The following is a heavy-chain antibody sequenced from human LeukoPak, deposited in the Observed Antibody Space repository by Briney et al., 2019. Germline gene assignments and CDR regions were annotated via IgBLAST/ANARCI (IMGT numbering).Heavy chain of an antibody. D-gene: IGHD2-15*01. CDR3: ARAGEDIVVVVAATLDAFDI. CDR2: ISAYNGNT. J-gene: IGHJ3*02. CDR1: GYTFTSYG. Sequence: GASVKVSCKASGYTFTSYGISWVRQAPGQGLEWMGWISAYNGNTNYAQKLQGRVTMTTDTSTSTAYMELRSLRSDDTAVYYCARAGEDIVVVVAATLDAFDIWGQGTMVTVS. V-gene: IGHV1-18*01.